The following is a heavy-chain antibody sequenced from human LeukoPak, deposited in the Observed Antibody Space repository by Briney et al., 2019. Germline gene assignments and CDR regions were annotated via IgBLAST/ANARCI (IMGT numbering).Heavy chain of an antibody. CDR1: GGSISSTNYY. V-gene: IGHV4-39*07. CDR2: IYYSGST. CDR3: ARGNYYYDGSGYSPHFDY. D-gene: IGHD3-22*01. J-gene: IGHJ4*02. Sequence: PSETLSLTCTVSGGSISSTNYYWGWIRQPPGKGLEWIGSIYYSGSTYKNPSLKSRVTISVDTSMNQFSLKLRSVTAADTAVYYCARGNYYYDGSGYSPHFDYWGQGTLVTVSS.